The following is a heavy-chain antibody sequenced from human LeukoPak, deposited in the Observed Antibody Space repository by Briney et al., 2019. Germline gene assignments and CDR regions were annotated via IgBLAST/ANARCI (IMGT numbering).Heavy chain of an antibody. Sequence: ASVKVSCKASGYTFTSYYMHWVRQAPGQGLEWMGIINPSGGSTSYAQKFQGRVTMTRDMSTSTVYMELSSLRSEDTAVYYCARASSPGYYYYYMDVWGKGTTVTISS. J-gene: IGHJ6*03. CDR3: ARASSPGYYYYYMDV. CDR2: INPSGGST. V-gene: IGHV1-46*01. D-gene: IGHD6-6*01. CDR1: GYTFTSYY.